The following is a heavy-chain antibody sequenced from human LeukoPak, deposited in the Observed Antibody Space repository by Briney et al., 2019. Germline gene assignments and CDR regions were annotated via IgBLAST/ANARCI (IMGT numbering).Heavy chain of an antibody. CDR2: INSDGSST. D-gene: IGHD2-2*01. CDR1: GFTLSSYW. CDR3: ARTKGYCSSSSCYGTGGIPYDY. Sequence: GGSLRLSCAASGFTLSSYWMHWVRQAPGKGLVWVSRINSDGSSTSYADSVKGRFIISRDNAKNTLYLQMNSLRAEDTAVYYCARTKGYCSSSSCYGTGGIPYDYRGQGTLVTVSS. J-gene: IGHJ4*02. V-gene: IGHV3-74*01.